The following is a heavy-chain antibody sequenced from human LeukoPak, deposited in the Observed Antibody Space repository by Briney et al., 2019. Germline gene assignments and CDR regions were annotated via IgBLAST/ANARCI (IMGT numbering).Heavy chain of an antibody. CDR2: IDYSGGSS. CDR1: GFTLSSYE. CDR3: ARVRGTLGAFDI. J-gene: IGHJ3*02. V-gene: IGHV3-23*01. Sequence: PGGSLRLSCTVSGFTLSSYEMSWIRQAPGKGLEWVSSIDYSGGSSYYADSVKGRFTISRDDSKNTLYLQLNSLRAEDTAVYYCARVRGTLGAFDIWGQGTMVTVSS. D-gene: IGHD2-15*01.